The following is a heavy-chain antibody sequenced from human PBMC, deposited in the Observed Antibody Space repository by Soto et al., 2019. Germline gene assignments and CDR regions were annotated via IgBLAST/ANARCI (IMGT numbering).Heavy chain of an antibody. D-gene: IGHD3-10*01. J-gene: IGHJ4*02. CDR2: IYYAGST. CDR1: GSPMISYY. CDR3: ARHNYGSGSTYFDY. V-gene: IGHV4-59*08. Sequence: SHTLALICTSSGSPMISYYSIWIRQPPGRGLEWIGFIYYAGSTKYNPSLKSRVTISVDTSKNQFSLKLNSMTAADTAVYYCARHNYGSGSTYFDYWGQGTLVTVSS.